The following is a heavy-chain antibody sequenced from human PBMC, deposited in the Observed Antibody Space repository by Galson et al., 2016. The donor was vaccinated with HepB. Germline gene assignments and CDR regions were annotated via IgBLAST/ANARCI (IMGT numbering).Heavy chain of an antibody. V-gene: IGHV3-30*18. Sequence: SLRLSCAASGFTFSVYGMHWVRQTPGKGLEWVAAISYDGSDQYHADSMKGRFTISRDNSNNTLYLQMKSLRAEDTAVYYCAKDPHLDSFYYGMDVWGQGTTVTVSS. CDR2: ISYDGSDQ. J-gene: IGHJ6*02. CDR1: GFTFSVYG. CDR3: AKDPHLDSFYYGMDV.